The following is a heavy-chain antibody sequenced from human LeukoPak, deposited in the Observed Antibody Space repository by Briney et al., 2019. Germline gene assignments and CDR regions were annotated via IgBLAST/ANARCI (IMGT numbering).Heavy chain of an antibody. CDR1: GDSISSYY. J-gene: IGHJ5*01. V-gene: IGHV4-4*07. CDR2: IYSSGNT. Sequence: SETLSLTCTISGDSISSYYWTWIRQPAGKGLEWIGRIYSSGNTNYNPSPESRVTMSLDTSKNQFSLRVSSVTAADTAVYYCVRSLHTLGGVIVFDSWGQGALVTVSS. CDR3: VRSLHTLGGVIVFDS. D-gene: IGHD3-16*02.